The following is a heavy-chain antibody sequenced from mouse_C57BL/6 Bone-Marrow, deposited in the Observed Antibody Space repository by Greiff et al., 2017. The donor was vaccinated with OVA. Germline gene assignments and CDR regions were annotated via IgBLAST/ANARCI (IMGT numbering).Heavy chain of an antibody. V-gene: IGHV5-15*01. CDR3: ASASVVPFAY. Sequence: EVQGVESGGGLVQPGGSLKLSCAASGFTFSDYGMAWVRQAPRKGPEWVAFISNLAYSIYYADTVTGRFTISRENAKNTLYLEMSSLRSEDTAMYYCASASVVPFAYWGQGTLVTVSA. CDR1: GFTFSDYG. CDR2: ISNLAYSI. J-gene: IGHJ3*01. D-gene: IGHD1-1*01.